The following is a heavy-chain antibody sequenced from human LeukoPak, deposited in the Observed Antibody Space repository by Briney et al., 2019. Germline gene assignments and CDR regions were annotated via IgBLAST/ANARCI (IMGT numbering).Heavy chain of an antibody. D-gene: IGHD2-15*01. J-gene: IGHJ4*02. CDR3: AREIGRVVAAVDY. CDR2: TNPNSGGT. Sequence: ASVKVSCKASGYTFTGYYMHWVRQAPGQGLEWMGRTNPNSGGTNYAQKFQGRVTMTRDTSISTAYMELSRLRSDDTAVYYCAREIGRVVAAVDYWGQGTLVTVSS. V-gene: IGHV1-2*06. CDR1: GYTFTGYY.